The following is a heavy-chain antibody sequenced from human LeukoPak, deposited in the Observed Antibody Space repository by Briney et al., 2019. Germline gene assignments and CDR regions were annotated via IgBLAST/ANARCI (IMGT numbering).Heavy chain of an antibody. CDR1: GGSFSGYY. V-gene: IGHV4-34*01. CDR3: ARGWPLPAAFDI. Sequence: SETLSLTCAVYGGSFSGYYWSWIRQPPGKGLEWIGEINHSGSTNYNPSLKSRVTISVDTSKNQFSLKLSSVTAADTAVYYRARGWPLPAAFDIWGQGTMVTVSS. CDR2: INHSGST. D-gene: IGHD2-15*01. J-gene: IGHJ3*02.